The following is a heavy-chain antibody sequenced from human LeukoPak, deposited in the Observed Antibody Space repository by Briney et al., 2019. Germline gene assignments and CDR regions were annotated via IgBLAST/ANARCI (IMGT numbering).Heavy chain of an antibody. J-gene: IGHJ4*02. CDR1: GFTFSSYA. CDR3: AKSLGSWCSGGSCYTPWY. CDR2: ISGSGTST. Sequence: GGSLRLSCAASGFTFSSYAMIWVRQAPGKGLEWVSVISGSGTSTYYADSVKGRFTISRDNSKNTLYPQMNSLRAEDTAVYYCAKSLGSWCSGGSCYTPWYWGQGTLVTVSS. D-gene: IGHD2-15*01. V-gene: IGHV3-23*01.